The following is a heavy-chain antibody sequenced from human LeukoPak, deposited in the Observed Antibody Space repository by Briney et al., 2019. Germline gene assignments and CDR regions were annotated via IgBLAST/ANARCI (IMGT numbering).Heavy chain of an antibody. Sequence: SETLSLTCTVSGGSINNGGYYWSWILQHPGKGLEWIGYIYYSGSSYYNPSLRSRVTISVDTSKNHFSLKLSSVTAADTAVYYCARNRDGYNSFDYWGQGTLVTVSS. D-gene: IGHD5-24*01. CDR2: IYYSGSS. CDR3: ARNRDGYNSFDY. J-gene: IGHJ4*02. V-gene: IGHV4-31*03. CDR1: GGSINNGGYY.